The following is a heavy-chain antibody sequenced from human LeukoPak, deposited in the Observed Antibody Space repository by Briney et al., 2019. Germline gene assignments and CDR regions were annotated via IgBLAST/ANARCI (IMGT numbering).Heavy chain of an antibody. D-gene: IGHD2-15*01. CDR3: ARRQTPDY. CDR1: GGSTSSSSYY. J-gene: IGHJ4*02. CDR2: IYYGGST. V-gene: IGHV4-39*01. Sequence: SETLSLTCTVSGGSTSSSSYYWVWIRQPPGKGLEWIGSIYYGGSTYYNPSLKSRVTISVDTSKNQFSLKLSSVTAADTAVYYCARRQTPDYWGQGTLVTVSS.